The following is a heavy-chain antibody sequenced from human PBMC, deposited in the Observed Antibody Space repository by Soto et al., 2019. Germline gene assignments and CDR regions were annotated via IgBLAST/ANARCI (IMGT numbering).Heavy chain of an antibody. J-gene: IGHJ3*02. Sequence: GASVKVSCKASGYTFTSYGISWVRQAPGQGLEWMGWISAYNGNTNYAQMLQGRVTMTTDTSTSTAYMELRSLRSDDTAVYYCARDVPTLVAVAGTIAFDIWGQGTIVTVSS. CDR2: ISAYNGNT. CDR3: ARDVPTLVAVAGTIAFDI. D-gene: IGHD6-19*01. V-gene: IGHV1-18*01. CDR1: GYTFTSYG.